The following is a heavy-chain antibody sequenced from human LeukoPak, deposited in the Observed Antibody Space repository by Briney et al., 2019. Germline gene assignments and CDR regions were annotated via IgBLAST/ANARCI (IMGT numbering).Heavy chain of an antibody. CDR3: ERDEDYGIFVNIDY. V-gene: IGHV1-18*01. J-gene: IGHJ4*02. D-gene: IGHD4-17*01. CDR1: GYSFVLYG. Sequence: ASVKVSCKASGYSFVLYGISWVRQAPGQGPEWMGWISNYNGNTKYAQKFQGRVTMTTDTSTSTAYMELRSLRSDDTAVYYCERDEDYGIFVNIDYWGQGTLVTVSS. CDR2: ISNYNGNT.